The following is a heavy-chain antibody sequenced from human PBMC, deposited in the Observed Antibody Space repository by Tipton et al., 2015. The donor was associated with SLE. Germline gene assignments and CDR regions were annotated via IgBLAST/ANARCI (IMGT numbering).Heavy chain of an antibody. D-gene: IGHD4-17*01. Sequence: LRLSCAVYGGSFSGYYWSWIRQPPGRGLEWIGYIYYSGSTNYNPSLKSRVTISVDKSKNQFSLELSSVTAADTAVYYCARLTTANYYYYGMDVWGQGTTVTVSS. J-gene: IGHJ6*02. CDR2: IYYSGST. CDR1: GGSFSGYY. V-gene: IGHV4-59*12. CDR3: ARLTTANYYYYGMDV.